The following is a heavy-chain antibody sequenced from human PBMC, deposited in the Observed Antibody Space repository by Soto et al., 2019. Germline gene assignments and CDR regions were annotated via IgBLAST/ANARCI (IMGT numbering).Heavy chain of an antibody. J-gene: IGHJ6*02. CDR3: ASSSWGYYYYGMDV. Sequence: GVSLRLSCAASGFTVSSNYMSWVRQAPGKGLEWVSVIYSGGSTYYADSVKGRFTISRDNSKNTLYLQMNSLRAEDTAVYYCASSSWGYYYYGMDVWGQGTTVTVSS. CDR1: GFTVSSNY. V-gene: IGHV3-53*01. D-gene: IGHD7-27*01. CDR2: IYSGGST.